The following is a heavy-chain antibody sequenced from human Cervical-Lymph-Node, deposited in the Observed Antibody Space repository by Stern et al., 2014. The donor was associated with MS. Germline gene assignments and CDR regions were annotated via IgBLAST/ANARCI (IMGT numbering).Heavy chain of an antibody. CDR3: ARHVQGFDY. Sequence: EVQLVESGAEVKKPGESLKISCKLSGYSFTIYYIAWVRQMPGKGLEWMGLIYPYDADTTYSRSFQGQVTISADKSITTAYLQWSSLRASDTAMYYCARHVQGFDYWGQGTLVTVSS. J-gene: IGHJ4*02. CDR1: GYSFTIYY. V-gene: IGHV5-51*01. CDR2: IYPYDADT.